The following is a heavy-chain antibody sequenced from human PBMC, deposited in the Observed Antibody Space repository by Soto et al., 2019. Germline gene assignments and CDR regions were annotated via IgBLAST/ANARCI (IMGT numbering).Heavy chain of an antibody. D-gene: IGHD1-26*01. CDR2: IYYSGST. J-gene: IGHJ6*02. Sequence: SETLSLTCTVSGGSISSYYWSWIRQPPGKGLEWIGYIYYSGSTNYNPSLNPRVTISVYTSKSQFSLKLSSVTAADTAVYYCARESGYYCMDVWAQGTTVPVSS. CDR1: GGSISSYY. CDR3: ARESGYYCMDV. V-gene: IGHV4-59*01.